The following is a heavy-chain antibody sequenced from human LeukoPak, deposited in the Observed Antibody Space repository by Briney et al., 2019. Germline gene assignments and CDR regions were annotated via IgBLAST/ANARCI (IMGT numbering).Heavy chain of an antibody. D-gene: IGHD3-22*01. CDR2: IYHSGST. CDR1: GYSISSGYY. V-gene: IGHV4-38-2*02. CDR3: ASTRAYYYDSSGYSLRYNWFDP. Sequence: SETLSHTCTVSGYSISSGYYWGWIRQPPGKGLEWIGSIYHSGSTYYNPSLKSRVTISVDTSKNQFSLKLSSVTAADTAVYYCASTRAYYYDSSGYSLRYNWFDPWGQGTLVTVSS. J-gene: IGHJ5*02.